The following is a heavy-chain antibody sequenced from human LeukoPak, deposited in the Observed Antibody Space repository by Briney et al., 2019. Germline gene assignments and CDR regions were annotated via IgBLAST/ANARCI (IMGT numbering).Heavy chain of an antibody. Sequence: PSETLSLTCTVSGDSISTSNSYWGWIRQPPGKGLEWIGSIYYSGNTYYNASLKSRVTISVDTSKNQFSLKLSSVTAADTAVYYCARMKRLHTMIVVVIRAVGGFDYWGQGTLVTVSS. CDR1: GDSISTSNSY. J-gene: IGHJ4*02. D-gene: IGHD3-22*01. V-gene: IGHV4-39*01. CDR3: ARMKRLHTMIVVVIRAVGGFDY. CDR2: IYYSGNT.